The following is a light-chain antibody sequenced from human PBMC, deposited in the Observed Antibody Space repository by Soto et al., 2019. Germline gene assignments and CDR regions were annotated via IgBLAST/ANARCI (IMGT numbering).Light chain of an antibody. CDR1: QRVGSD. CDR3: YQYGSKPPT. Sequence: LSQSPGTLSLFPGERATLSCRASQRVGSDLAWYQQKPGQAPRLLIYHASTRATGIPARFSGSGSGTEFTLTISRLEPEDFVVFYCYQYGSKPPTFGQGTKVDIK. V-gene: IGKV3-20*01. J-gene: IGKJ1*01. CDR2: HAS.